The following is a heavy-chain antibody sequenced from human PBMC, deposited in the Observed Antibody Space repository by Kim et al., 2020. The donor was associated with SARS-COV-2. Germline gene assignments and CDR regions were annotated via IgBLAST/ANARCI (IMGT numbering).Heavy chain of an antibody. CDR1: GFTFSSYS. J-gene: IGHJ4*02. V-gene: IGHV3-48*02. Sequence: GGSLRLSCAASGFTFSSYSMNWVRQAPGKGLEWVSYISSSSSTIYYADSVKGRFTISRDNAKNSLYLQMNSLRDEDTAVYYCARVWGGEDGDFPLIWVDYWGQGTLVTFSS. D-gene: IGHD4-17*01. CDR2: ISSSSSTI. CDR3: ARVWGGEDGDFPLIWVDY.